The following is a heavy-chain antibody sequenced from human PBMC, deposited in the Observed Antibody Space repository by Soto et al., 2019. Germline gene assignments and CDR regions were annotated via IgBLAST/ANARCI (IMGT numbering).Heavy chain of an antibody. J-gene: IGHJ6*03. CDR2: INAGNGNT. CDR1: GYTFTSYA. CDR3: ARPLFPFDYYYYYMDV. Sequence: ASVKVSCKASGYTFTSYAMHWVRQAPGQRLEWMGWINAGNGNTKYSQKFQGRVTITRDTSASTAYMELSSLRSEDTAVYYCARPLFPFDYYYYYMDVWGKGTTVTVSS. V-gene: IGHV1-3*01. D-gene: IGHD3-10*02.